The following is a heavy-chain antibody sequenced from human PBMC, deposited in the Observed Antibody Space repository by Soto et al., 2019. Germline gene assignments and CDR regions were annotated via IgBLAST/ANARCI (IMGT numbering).Heavy chain of an antibody. Sequence: EVQLLESGGGLVQPGGSLRLSCAASGFTFSSYAMSWVRQAPGKGLEWVSAISGSGGSTYYADSVKGRFTISRDNSKNTLYLQMNSLRAEDTAVYYCSGAEEYYYGSGSYYNDDYWGQGTLVTVSS. CDR2: ISGSGGST. V-gene: IGHV3-23*01. J-gene: IGHJ4*02. D-gene: IGHD3-10*01. CDR1: GFTFSSYA. CDR3: SGAEEYYYGSGSYYNDDY.